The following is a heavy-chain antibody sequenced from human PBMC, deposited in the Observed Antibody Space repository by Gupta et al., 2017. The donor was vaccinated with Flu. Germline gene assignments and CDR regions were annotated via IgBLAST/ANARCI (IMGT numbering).Heavy chain of an antibody. V-gene: IGHV3-74*03. J-gene: IGHJ4*02. Sequence: EVQLVEFGGGLVQPGGSLRPSCAASGFNCRGAYLQWVRQAPGKGLVWVSRINPDGSSPTYADSVKGRFTISRDNAKNTLYLQMNSLGADDTAVYYCATVTTGCWGQGTLVTVSS. D-gene: IGHD4-17*01. CDR3: ATVTTGC. CDR2: INPDGSSP. CDR1: GFNCRGAY.